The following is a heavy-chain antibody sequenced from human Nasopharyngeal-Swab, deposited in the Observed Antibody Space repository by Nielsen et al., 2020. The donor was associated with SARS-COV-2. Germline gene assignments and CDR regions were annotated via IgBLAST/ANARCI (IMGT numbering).Heavy chain of an antibody. CDR1: GFTFSSYD. Sequence: GGSLRLSCVASGFTFSSYDMHWVRQVTGKGLEWVSAIATAGDTYYAGSVKGRFTISRENAKNSLYLQMNRLRAEDTAVYYCARGYEVAARDDWFDPWGQGTLVTVSS. CDR3: ARGYEVAARDDWFDP. D-gene: IGHD6-13*01. J-gene: IGHJ5*02. CDR2: IATAGDT. V-gene: IGHV3-13*01.